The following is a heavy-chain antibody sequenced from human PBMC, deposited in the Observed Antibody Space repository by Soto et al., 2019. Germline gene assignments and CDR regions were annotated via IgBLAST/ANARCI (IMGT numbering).Heavy chain of an antibody. V-gene: IGHV4-4*02. CDR3: ARDDHIVVVPTSLGAMDV. CDR1: GGSISSNKW. D-gene: IGHD2-2*01. Sequence: TSETLSLTCAVYGGSISSNKWWSWVRQPPGKGLEWIGEIYHSGSTNYNPSLKSRVTISLDKSKNRFSLKLTSVTAADSAVYYCARDDHIVVVPTSLGAMDVWGQGTTVTVSS. J-gene: IGHJ6*02. CDR2: IYHSGST.